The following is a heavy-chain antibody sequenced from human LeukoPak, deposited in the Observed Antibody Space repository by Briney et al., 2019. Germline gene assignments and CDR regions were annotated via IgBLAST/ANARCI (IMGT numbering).Heavy chain of an antibody. Sequence: ASVKVSCKASGYTFTGYYMHWVRQAPGQGLEWMGWINPNSGGTNYAQKFQGWVTMTRDTSISAAYMELSRLRSDDTAVYYCARGALGYYHYYGMDVWGKGTTVTVSS. CDR2: INPNSGGT. CDR1: GYTFTGYY. J-gene: IGHJ6*04. CDR3: ARGALGYYHYYGMDV. V-gene: IGHV1-2*04.